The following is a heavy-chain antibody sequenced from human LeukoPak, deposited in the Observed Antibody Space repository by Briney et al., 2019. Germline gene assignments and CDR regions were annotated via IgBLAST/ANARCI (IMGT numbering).Heavy chain of an antibody. CDR2: ISSNGGST. CDR3: ATLTGTTFGWYYFDY. J-gene: IGHJ4*02. V-gene: IGHV3-64*04. CDR1: GFTFNSYV. Sequence: PGGSLRLSCSASGFTFNSYVMHWVRQAPGKGLEYVSAISSNGGSTYYADSVKGRFTISRDNSKNTLYLQMNSLRAEDTAVYYCATLTGTTFGWYYFDYWGQGTLVTVSS. D-gene: IGHD1-7*01.